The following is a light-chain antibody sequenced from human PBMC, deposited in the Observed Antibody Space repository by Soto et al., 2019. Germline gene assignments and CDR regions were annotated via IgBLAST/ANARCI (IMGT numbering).Light chain of an antibody. J-gene: IGKJ5*01. CDR3: QQYYSYPIT. V-gene: IGKV1-9*01. CDR1: HDISTF. CDR2: EAS. Sequence: DIQLTQSPSLLSASIGDRVTITCRASHDISTFLAWYQQKPGKAPKLLIYEASTLQSGVPSRFSGSGSGTDFTLTISCLQSEDFATYYCQQYYSYPITFGQGTRLEI.